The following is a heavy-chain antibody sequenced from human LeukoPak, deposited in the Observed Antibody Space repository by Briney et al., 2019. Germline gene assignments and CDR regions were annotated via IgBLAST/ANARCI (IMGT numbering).Heavy chain of an antibody. CDR3: AELGITMIGGV. D-gene: IGHD3-10*02. CDR2: ISSSSSYI. V-gene: IGHV3-21*01. Sequence: SGGSLRLSCAASGFTFSDYEMNWVRQAPGKGLEWVSSISSSSSYIYYADSVKGRFTISRDNAKNSLYLQMNSLRAEDTAVYYCAELGITMIGGVWGKGTTVTISS. CDR1: GFTFSDYE. J-gene: IGHJ6*04.